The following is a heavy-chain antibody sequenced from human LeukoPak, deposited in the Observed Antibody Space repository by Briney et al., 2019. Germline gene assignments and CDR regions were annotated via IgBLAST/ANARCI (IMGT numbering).Heavy chain of an antibody. V-gene: IGHV3-23*01. D-gene: IGHD3-22*01. CDR2: ISRSGEIS. J-gene: IGHJ4*02. CDR3: AKSDDNSNFHLTGYLDY. CDR1: GFTFRDFA. Sequence: GRSLRLSCAASGFTFRDFAMNWVRQAPGKGLEWVSIISRSGEISYHANSVTGRFTISRDNSKSTLYLQMNSLKAEDTAVYFCAKSDDNSNFHLTGYLDYWGQGTLVSVSS.